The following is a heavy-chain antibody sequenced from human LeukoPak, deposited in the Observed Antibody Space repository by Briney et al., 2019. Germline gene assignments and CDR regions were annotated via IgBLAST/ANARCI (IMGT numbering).Heavy chain of an antibody. CDR1: GFTFSSYA. D-gene: IGHD3-16*01. CDR3: AGASMGVGFDY. J-gene: IGHJ4*02. V-gene: IGHV3-23*01. Sequence: GGSLRLSCAASGFTFSSYAMSWVRQAPGKGLEWVSAISGSGGSTYYADSVKGRFTISRDNARNSLYLQMNSLSAEDTAVYYCAGASMGVGFDYWGQGTLVTVSS. CDR2: ISGSGGST.